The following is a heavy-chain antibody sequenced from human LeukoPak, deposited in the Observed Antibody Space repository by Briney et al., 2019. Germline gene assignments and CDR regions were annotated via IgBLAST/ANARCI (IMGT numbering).Heavy chain of an antibody. J-gene: IGHJ4*02. CDR3: AREEWELPYYFDY. CDR2: IKQDGSEK. Sequence: PGGPLRLSCAASGFTFSSYWMSWVRQAPGKGLEWVANIKQDGSEKYYVDSVKGRFTISRDNAKNSLYLQMNSLRAEDTAVYYCAREEWELPYYFDYWGQGTLVTVSS. D-gene: IGHD1-26*01. CDR1: GFTFSSYW. V-gene: IGHV3-7*01.